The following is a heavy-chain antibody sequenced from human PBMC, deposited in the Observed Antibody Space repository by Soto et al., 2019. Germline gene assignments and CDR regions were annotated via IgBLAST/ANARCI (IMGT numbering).Heavy chain of an antibody. CDR2: IIPIFGTA. CDR1: GGTFSSYA. CDR3: ARTDSSGYYADYYYYYGMDV. Sequence: SVKVSCKASGGTFSSYAISWVRQAPGQGLEWMGGIIPIFGTANYAQKFQGRVTITADESTSTAYMELSSLRSEDTAVYYCARTDSSGYYADYYYYYGMDVWGQGTTVTVSS. D-gene: IGHD3-22*01. J-gene: IGHJ6*02. V-gene: IGHV1-69*13.